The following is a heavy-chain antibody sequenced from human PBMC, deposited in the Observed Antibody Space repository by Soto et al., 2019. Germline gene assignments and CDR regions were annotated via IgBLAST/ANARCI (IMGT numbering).Heavy chain of an antibody. CDR3: ARISAIHYYFDY. CDR1: GGSISSGDYY. D-gene: IGHD2-2*01. CDR2: IYYSGST. V-gene: IGHV4-30-4*01. Sequence: SETLSLTCTVSGGSISSGDYYWSWIRQPPGKGLEWIGYIYYSGSTYYNPSLKSRVTISVDTSKNQFSLKLSSVTAADTAVYYCARISAIHYYFDYWGQGTLVTVSS. J-gene: IGHJ4*02.